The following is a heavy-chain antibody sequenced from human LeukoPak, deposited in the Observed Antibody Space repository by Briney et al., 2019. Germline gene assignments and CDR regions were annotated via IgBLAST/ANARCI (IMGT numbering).Heavy chain of an antibody. J-gene: IGHJ4*02. D-gene: IGHD1-7*01. CDR2: INHSGST. CDR3: ARRELQGTISY. CDR1: GGSFSGYY. Sequence: SETLSLTCAVYGGSFSGYYWSWIRQPPGKGLEWIGEINHSGSTNYNPSLKSRVTISVDKSKNQFSLKLSSVTAADTAVYYCARRELQGTISYWGQGTLVTVSS. V-gene: IGHV4-34*01.